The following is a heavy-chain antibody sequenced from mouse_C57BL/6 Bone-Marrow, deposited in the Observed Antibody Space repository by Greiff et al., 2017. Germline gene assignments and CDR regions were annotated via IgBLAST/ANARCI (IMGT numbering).Heavy chain of an antibody. CDR1: GYTFTDYE. J-gene: IGHJ1*03. D-gene: IGHD1-1*01. CDR2: IDPETGGT. CDR3: TRHTTVVGDWYFDV. Sequence: QVQLKQSGAELVRPGASVTLSCKASGYTFTDYEMHWVKQTPVHGLEWIGAIDPETGGTAYNQKFKGKAILTADKSSSTAYMELRLLTSEDSAVYYGTRHTTVVGDWYFDVWGTGTTVTVSA. V-gene: IGHV1-15*01.